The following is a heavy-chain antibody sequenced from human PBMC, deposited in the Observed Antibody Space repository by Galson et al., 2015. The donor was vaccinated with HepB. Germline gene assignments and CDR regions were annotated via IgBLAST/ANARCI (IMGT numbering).Heavy chain of an antibody. J-gene: IGHJ4*02. CDR3: AKCHVAIAAAGCFDY. CDR2: IRYDGSNK. V-gene: IGHV3-30*02. D-gene: IGHD6-13*01. CDR1: GFTFSSYG. Sequence: SLRLSCAASGFTFSSYGMHWVRQAPGKGLEWVAFIRYDGSNKYYADSVKGRFTISRDNSKNTLYLQMNSLRAEDTAVYYCAKCHVAIAAAGCFDYWGQGTLVTVSS.